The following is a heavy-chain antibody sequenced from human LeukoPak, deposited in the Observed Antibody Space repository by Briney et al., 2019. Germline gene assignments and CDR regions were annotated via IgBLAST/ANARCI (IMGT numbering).Heavy chain of an antibody. Sequence: LAGGSLRLSCAASGFTFSSYSMNWVRQAPGKGLEWVSAISGSGGSTYYADSVKGRFTISRDNSKNTLYLQMNSLRAEDTAVYYCAKGRGSWDLSCDYWGQGTLVTVSS. CDR2: ISGSGGST. D-gene: IGHD6-13*01. CDR1: GFTFSSYS. V-gene: IGHV3-23*01. CDR3: AKGRGSWDLSCDY. J-gene: IGHJ4*02.